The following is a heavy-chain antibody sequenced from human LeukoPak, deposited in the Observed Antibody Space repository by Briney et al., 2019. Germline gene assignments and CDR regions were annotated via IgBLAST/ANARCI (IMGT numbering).Heavy chain of an antibody. Sequence: GGSLRLSCAASGFTFSSYSMNWVRQAPGKGLEWVSYISSSSSTIYYADSVKGRFTISRDNAKNSLYLQMNSLRAEDTAVYYCARHPVVASGGVDYWGQGTLVTVSS. J-gene: IGHJ4*02. CDR1: GFTFSSYS. D-gene: IGHD2-15*01. CDR2: ISSSSSTI. CDR3: ARHPVVASGGVDY. V-gene: IGHV3-48*01.